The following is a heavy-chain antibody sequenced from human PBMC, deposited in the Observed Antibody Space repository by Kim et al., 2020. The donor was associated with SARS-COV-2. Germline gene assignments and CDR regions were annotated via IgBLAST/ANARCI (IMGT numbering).Heavy chain of an antibody. CDR3: ARDGLYDTFDY. Sequence: GGSLRLSCAASGFTFSSYGMHWVRQAPGKGLEWVAVIWYDGSNKYYADSVKGRFTISRDNSKNTLYLQMNSLRAEDTAVYYCARDGLYDTFDYWGQGTLVTVSS. CDR1: GFTFSSYG. CDR2: IWYDGSNK. D-gene: IGHD3-22*01. V-gene: IGHV3-33*01. J-gene: IGHJ4*02.